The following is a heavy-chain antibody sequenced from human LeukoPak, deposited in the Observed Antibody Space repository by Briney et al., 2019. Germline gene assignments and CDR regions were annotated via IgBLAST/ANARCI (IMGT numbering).Heavy chain of an antibody. Sequence: PGGSLRLYCAASGFTFSSYAMSWVRQAPGKGLVWVSRINSDGSTTNYADSVKGRFTISRDNAEDSMDLRMNSLRVKDTDVYSCTRRVSATRWFDPWGQGTLVTVSS. CDR2: INSDGSTT. J-gene: IGHJ5*02. D-gene: IGHD2-15*01. CDR3: TRRVSATRWFDP. V-gene: IGHV3-74*01. CDR1: GFTFSSYA.